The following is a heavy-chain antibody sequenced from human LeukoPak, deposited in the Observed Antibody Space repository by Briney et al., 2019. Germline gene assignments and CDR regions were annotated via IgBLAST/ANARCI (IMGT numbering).Heavy chain of an antibody. Sequence: ASVKVSCKASGGTFSSYAISWVRQAPGQGLEWMGWINTNTGNPTYAQGFTGRFVFSLDTSVSTAYLQISSLKAEDTAVYYCAREMFRRWLQWDNWFDPWGQGTLVTVSS. CDR3: AREMFRRWLQWDNWFDP. J-gene: IGHJ5*02. CDR2: INTNTGNP. CDR1: GGTFSSYA. V-gene: IGHV7-4-1*02. D-gene: IGHD5-24*01.